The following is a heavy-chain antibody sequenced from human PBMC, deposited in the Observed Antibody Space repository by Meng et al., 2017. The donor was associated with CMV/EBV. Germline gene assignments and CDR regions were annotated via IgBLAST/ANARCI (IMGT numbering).Heavy chain of an antibody. J-gene: IGHJ6*02. CDR2: IFYSGST. CDR1: GGSVSSGGYY. V-gene: IGHV4-61*08. D-gene: IGHD2-8*01. Sequence: SETLSLTCTVSGGSVSSGGYYWGWIRQPPGKGLEWIGYIFYSGSTNYNPSLRSRVTISVDTSKNQFSLKLSSVTAADTAVYYCARDLMVYDGPYYYGMDVWGQGTTVTVSS. CDR3: ARDLMVYDGPYYYGMDV.